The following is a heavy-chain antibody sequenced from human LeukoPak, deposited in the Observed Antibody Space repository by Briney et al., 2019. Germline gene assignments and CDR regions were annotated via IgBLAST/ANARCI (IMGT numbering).Heavy chain of an antibody. V-gene: IGHV3-53*01. CDR1: GFTVSSNY. Sequence: GGSLRLSCAASGFTVSSNYMSWVRQAPGKGLEWVSVIYSGGSTYYADSVKGRFTIYRDNSKDTLYLQMNSLRAEDTAVYYCARDTWAYYMDVWGQGTTVTISS. D-gene: IGHD2/OR15-2a*01. CDR2: IYSGGST. CDR3: ARDTWAYYMDV. J-gene: IGHJ6*03.